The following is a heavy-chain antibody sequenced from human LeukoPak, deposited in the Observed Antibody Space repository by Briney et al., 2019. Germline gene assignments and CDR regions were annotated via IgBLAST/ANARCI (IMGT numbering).Heavy chain of an antibody. D-gene: IGHD1-26*01. V-gene: IGHV3-21*04. J-gene: IGHJ4*02. Sequence: GGSLRLSCAASGFTFSSYSMNWVRQAPGKGLEWVSSISSSSSYIYYADSVKGRFTISRDNAKNSLYLQMNSLRAEDTALYYCARDILKSGSRVWDYWGQGTLVTVSS. CDR2: ISSSSSYI. CDR1: GFTFSSYS. CDR3: ARDILKSGSRVWDY.